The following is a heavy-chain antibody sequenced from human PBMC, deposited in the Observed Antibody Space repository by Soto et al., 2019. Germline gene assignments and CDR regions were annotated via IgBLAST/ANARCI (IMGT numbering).Heavy chain of an antibody. J-gene: IGHJ6*02. Sequence: ESGGGLVQPGGSLRLSCAAFGITVSNNYMSWVRQAPGKGLECVSLIYSNGDTRYADSVKGRFTISRDNSKNTVYLQMNSLRAEDTAVYYCARDPPGIAAAGGGWGQGTTVTVSS. D-gene: IGHD6-13*01. CDR1: GITVSNNY. CDR2: IYSNGDT. V-gene: IGHV3-66*01. CDR3: ARDPPGIAAAGGG.